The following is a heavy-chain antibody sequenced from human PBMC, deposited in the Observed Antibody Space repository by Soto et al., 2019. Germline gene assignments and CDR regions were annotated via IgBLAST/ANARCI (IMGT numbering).Heavy chain of an antibody. CDR1: GFIFSGYG. J-gene: IGHJ6*02. D-gene: IGHD1-1*01. Sequence: QVQLVESGGGVVQPGRSLRLSCAASGFIFSGYGMHWVRQAPGKGLEWVAVLSYDGDNQYYADSVKGRFTISRDNSENTLHLQMNNLRAEDTAVYYCAKDLTGTYRMLWGGMDVWGQGTTVTVSS. CDR3: AKDLTGTYRMLWGGMDV. V-gene: IGHV3-30*18. CDR2: LSYDGDNQ.